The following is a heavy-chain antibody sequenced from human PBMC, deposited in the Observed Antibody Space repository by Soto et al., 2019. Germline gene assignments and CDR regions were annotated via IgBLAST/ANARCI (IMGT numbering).Heavy chain of an antibody. CDR1: GFTFSSYG. Sequence: GGSLRLSCAASGFTFSSYGMHWVRQAPGKGLEWVAVISYDGSNKYYADSVKGRFTISRDNSKNTLYLQMNSLRAEDTAVYYCAKGLRPYDSSGYQFDYWGQGTLVTVSS. CDR3: AKGLRPYDSSGYQFDY. CDR2: ISYDGSNK. V-gene: IGHV3-30*18. J-gene: IGHJ4*02. D-gene: IGHD3-22*01.